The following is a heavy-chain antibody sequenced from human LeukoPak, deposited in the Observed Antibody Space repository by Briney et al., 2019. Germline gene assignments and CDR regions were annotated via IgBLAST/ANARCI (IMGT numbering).Heavy chain of an antibody. Sequence: AGGSLRLSCAASGFTFSTYEMNWVRQAPGKGLEWVSVIYTGGNTYYADSVKGRFTISRDNSKNSLYLQMNSLRAGDTAVYYCARVSPFGAIDYWGQGTLVTVSS. CDR2: IYTGGNT. D-gene: IGHD3-10*01. V-gene: IGHV3-66*01. CDR3: ARVSPFGAIDY. J-gene: IGHJ4*02. CDR1: GFTFSTYE.